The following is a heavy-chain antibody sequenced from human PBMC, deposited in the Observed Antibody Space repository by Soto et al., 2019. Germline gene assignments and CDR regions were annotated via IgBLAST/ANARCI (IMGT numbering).Heavy chain of an antibody. V-gene: IGHV3-64D*08. Sequence: GGSLRLSCSASGFTFSSFAMHWVRQAPGKGLEYVSAITSDGGSTYYADSVKGRFTISRDNSKNTLYLQMSSLRAEDTAVYYCVKDLRQAIAARNEKTREHFDYWGQGTLVTVSS. D-gene: IGHD6-6*01. CDR2: ITSDGGST. CDR1: GFTFSSFA. J-gene: IGHJ4*02. CDR3: VKDLRQAIAARNEKTREHFDY.